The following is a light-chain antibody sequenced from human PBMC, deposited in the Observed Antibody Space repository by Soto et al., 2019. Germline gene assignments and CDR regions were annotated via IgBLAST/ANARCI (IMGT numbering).Light chain of an antibody. CDR3: QQRYSWPWT. CDR2: AAS. J-gene: IGKJ1*01. V-gene: IGKV1-9*01. Sequence: DIQMTQSPSSLSASVGDRVTINFRASQGISSYLAWYQQKPGKAPKLLIYAASTLQSGVPSRFSGSGSGTDFTLTISSLEPEDFAVYYCQQRYSWPWTVGQGTKVDIK. CDR1: QGISSY.